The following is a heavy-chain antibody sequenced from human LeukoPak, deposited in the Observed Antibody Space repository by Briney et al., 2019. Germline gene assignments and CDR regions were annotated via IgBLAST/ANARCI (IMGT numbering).Heavy chain of an antibody. CDR1: SGSISSDQSY. J-gene: IGHJ5*01. D-gene: IGHD5-18*01. CDR3: ARDALSGKSYSHDLTWFDS. Sequence: SETLSLSCIVSSGSISSDQSYWGWSRQPPGKGLEWLGASYYSGSTYINPSLRGRVTLSVDTSKNQYSLRLNSVTAADTAVYFCARDALSGKSYSHDLTWFDSWGQGILVTVSS. V-gene: IGHV4-39*07. CDR2: SYYSGST.